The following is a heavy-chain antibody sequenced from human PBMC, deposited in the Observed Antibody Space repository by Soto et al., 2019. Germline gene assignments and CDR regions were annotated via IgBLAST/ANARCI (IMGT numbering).Heavy chain of an antibody. CDR3: ASDQFVLDSNHIGGIDY. CDR1: GFSFSSYC. CDR2: INSDGSST. V-gene: IGHV3-74*01. D-gene: IGHD3-3*01. J-gene: IGHJ4*01. Sequence: EVQLVESGGGLVQPGGSLRLACAASGFSFSSYCMYWVRQAPGKGLVWVSRINSDGSSTNYADSVKGRFTISRDNAKKTLYLQVNSLRAEDTAVYYCASDQFVLDSNHIGGIDYWGHGALVIVS.